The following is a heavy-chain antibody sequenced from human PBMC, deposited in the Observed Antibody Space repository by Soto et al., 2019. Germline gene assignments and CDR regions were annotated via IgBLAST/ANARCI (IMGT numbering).Heavy chain of an antibody. CDR2: IYYSGTT. CDR1: GGSISSGGYY. Sequence: PSETLSLTCTVSGGSISSGGYYWSWIRQHPGKGLEWIGYIYYSGTTYYNPSLKSRVTISVDTSKNQFSLKLTSVTAADTAVYYCARAPTSGYSYLDPWGQGTLVTVSS. J-gene: IGHJ5*02. V-gene: IGHV4-31*03. D-gene: IGHD3-22*01. CDR3: ARAPTSGYSYLDP.